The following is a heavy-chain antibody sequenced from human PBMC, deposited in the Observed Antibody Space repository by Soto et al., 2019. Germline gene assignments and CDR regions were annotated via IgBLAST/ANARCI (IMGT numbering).Heavy chain of an antibody. CDR1: GFTFSSYA. J-gene: IGHJ4*02. V-gene: IGHV3-64D*06. Sequence: GGSLRLACTASGFTFSSYAMQWVGQAPGKGLEYVSSISTNGGSTHYADSVKGRFTISRDNSKNTQYLQMSSLRADDTAVYYCVKEEYYYDSSGYYPFDYWGQG. CDR3: VKEEYYYDSSGYYPFDY. D-gene: IGHD3-22*01. CDR2: ISTNGGST.